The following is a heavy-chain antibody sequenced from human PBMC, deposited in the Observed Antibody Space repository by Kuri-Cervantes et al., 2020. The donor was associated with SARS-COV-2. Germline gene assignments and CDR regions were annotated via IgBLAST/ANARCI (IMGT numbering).Heavy chain of an antibody. V-gene: IGHV4-34*01. CDR2: INHSGST. Sequence: SETLSLTCAVYGGSFSGYYWSWIRQPPGKGLEWIGEINHSGSTNYNPSLKSRVTISVDTSKNQFSLKLSSVTAADTAVYYCARVYYDSSGYYEARYFDYWGQGTLVTVSS. CDR3: ARVYYDSSGYYEARYFDY. D-gene: IGHD3-22*01. J-gene: IGHJ4*02. CDR1: GGSFSGYY.